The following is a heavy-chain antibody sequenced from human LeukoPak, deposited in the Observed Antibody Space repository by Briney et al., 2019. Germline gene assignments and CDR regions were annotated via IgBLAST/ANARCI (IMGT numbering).Heavy chain of an antibody. CDR1: GFTFSGSA. CDR3: AKDRESSTVTNYYFDY. D-gene: IGHD4-17*01. J-gene: IGHJ4*02. CDR2: IRSKANSYAT. Sequence: GGSLRLSCAASGFTFSGSAMHWVRQASGKGLEWVGRIRSKANSYATAYAASVKGRFTISRDDSKNTAYLQMNSLKTEDTAVYYCAKDRESSTVTNYYFDYWGQGTLVTVSS. V-gene: IGHV3-73*01.